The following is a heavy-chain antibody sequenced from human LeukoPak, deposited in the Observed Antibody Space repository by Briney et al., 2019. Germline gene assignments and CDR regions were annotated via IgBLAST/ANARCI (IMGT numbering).Heavy chain of an antibody. D-gene: IGHD3-22*01. J-gene: IGHJ4*02. CDR3: ARGHYYDSSGYPY. CDR2: INHSGST. Sequence: SETLSLTCAVYGGSFSGYYWSWIRQPPGKGLEWIGEINHSGSTNYNPSLKSRVTISVDTSKNQFSLKLSSVTAADTAVYYCARGHYYDSSGYPYCGQGTLVTVSS. V-gene: IGHV4-34*01. CDR1: GGSFSGYY.